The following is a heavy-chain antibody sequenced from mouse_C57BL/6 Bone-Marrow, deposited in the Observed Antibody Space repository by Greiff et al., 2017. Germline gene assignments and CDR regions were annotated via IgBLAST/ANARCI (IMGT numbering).Heavy chain of an antibody. V-gene: IGHV1-54*01. CDR1: GYAFTYYL. CDR2: INPGSGGT. Sequence: QVQLQQSGAELVRPGTSVKVSCKASGYAFTYYLIEWVKQRPGQGLEWIGVINPGSGGTNYNEKFKGKATLTADKSSSTAYMQLSSLTSEDSAVYFCARYPYTAMDYWGQGTSVTVSS. D-gene: IGHD2-10*01. CDR3: ARYPYTAMDY. J-gene: IGHJ4*01.